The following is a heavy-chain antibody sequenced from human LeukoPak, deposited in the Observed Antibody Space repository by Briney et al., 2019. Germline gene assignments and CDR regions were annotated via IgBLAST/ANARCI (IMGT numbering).Heavy chain of an antibody. D-gene: IGHD5/OR15-5a*01. J-gene: IGHJ5*02. CDR2: IHYSGST. CDR1: GGSSSSNTYY. V-gene: IGHV4-39*01. Sequence: SETLSLTCTVSGGSSSSNTYYWGGIGRPPGKGRWGMGNIHYSGSTYYNPSLKSRVTISVDTSKNQFSLNLSSLTAADTAVYYCATSDTVSTYNWFDPWGQGTLVTVSS. CDR3: ATSDTVSTYNWFDP.